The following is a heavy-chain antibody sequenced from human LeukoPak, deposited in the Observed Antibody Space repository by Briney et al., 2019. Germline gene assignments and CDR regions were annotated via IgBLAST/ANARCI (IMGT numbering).Heavy chain of an antibody. V-gene: IGHV3-7*01. CDR1: GFTFSSYW. CDR2: IKQDGSEK. J-gene: IGHJ3*02. Sequence: GGSLRLSCAASGFTFSSYWMSWVRQLPGKGLEWVANIKQDGSEKDYLDSVKGRFTISRDNAKNSLYLQMNSLRVEDTAVYYCGRHGGAFEMWGQGTVVSVSS. CDR3: GRHGGAFEM.